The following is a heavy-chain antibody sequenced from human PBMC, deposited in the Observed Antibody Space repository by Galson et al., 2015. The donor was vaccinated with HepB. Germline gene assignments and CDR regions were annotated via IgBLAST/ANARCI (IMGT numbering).Heavy chain of an antibody. J-gene: IGHJ4*02. CDR2: ISSSSSTI. V-gene: IGHV3-48*02. CDR1: GFTFSSYS. D-gene: IGHD3-9*01. Sequence: SLRLSCAASGFTFSSYSMNWVRQAPGKGLEWVSYISSSSSTIYYADSVKGRFTISRDNAKNSLYLQMNSLRDEDTAVYYCARDSIGILTGYYIPEIDYWGQGTLVTVSS. CDR3: ARDSIGILTGYYIPEIDY.